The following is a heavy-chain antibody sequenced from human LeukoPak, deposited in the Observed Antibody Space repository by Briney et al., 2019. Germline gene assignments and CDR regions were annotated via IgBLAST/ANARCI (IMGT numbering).Heavy chain of an antibody. CDR2: IYSGGST. J-gene: IGHJ4*02. CDR1: GFTVSSNY. V-gene: IGHV3-53*01. D-gene: IGHD3-16*01. Sequence: GGSLRLSCAASGFTVSSNYVSWVRQAPGKGLEWVSVIYSGGSTYYADSVKGRFTISRDNSKNTRYLQMNSLRAEDTAVYYCARARNGGDFDYWGQGTLVTVSP. CDR3: ARARNGGDFDY.